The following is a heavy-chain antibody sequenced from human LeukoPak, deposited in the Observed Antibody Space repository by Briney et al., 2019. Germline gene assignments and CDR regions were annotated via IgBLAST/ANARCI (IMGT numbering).Heavy chain of an antibody. CDR2: IIPIFGTA. D-gene: IGHD1-1*01. CDR1: GYTFTSYG. J-gene: IGHJ4*02. V-gene: IGHV1-69*13. CDR3: ARGRTTGTTMYYFDY. Sequence: ASVKVSCKASGYTFTSYGISWVRQAPGQGLEWMGGIIPIFGTANYAQKFQGRVTITADESTSTAYMELSSLRSEDTAVYYCARGRTTGTTMYYFDYWGQGTLVTVSS.